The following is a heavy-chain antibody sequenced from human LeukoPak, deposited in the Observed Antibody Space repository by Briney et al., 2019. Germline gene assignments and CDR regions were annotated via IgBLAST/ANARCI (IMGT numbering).Heavy chain of an antibody. CDR2: IKTDGTT. D-gene: IGHD2-15*01. CDR3: ARDLGGGNCY. Sequence: PGGSLRLSCAASGFTFDDYAMHWVRQAPGKGLVWISRIKTDGTTSYADSVKGRLTISRDNAENTLYMQMNSLRVEDTALYYCARDLGGGNCYWGQGILVTVSS. J-gene: IGHJ4*02. CDR1: GFTFDDYA. V-gene: IGHV3-74*01.